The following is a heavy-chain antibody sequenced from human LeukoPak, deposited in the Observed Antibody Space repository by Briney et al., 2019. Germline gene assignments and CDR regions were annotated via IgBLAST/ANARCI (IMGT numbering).Heavy chain of an antibody. J-gene: IGHJ4*02. CDR1: GFTFSSYW. D-gene: IGHD2-2*01. CDR2: IKRDESEE. Sequence: GGSLRLSCAASGFTFSSYWMSWVRQAPGKGLEWVANIKRDESEEYYVDSVKGRFTISRDNAKNSLYLQMSSLRAEDTAVYYCASSQRVVVPAVFFDYWGQGTLVTVSS. V-gene: IGHV3-7*01. CDR3: ASSQRVVVPAVFFDY.